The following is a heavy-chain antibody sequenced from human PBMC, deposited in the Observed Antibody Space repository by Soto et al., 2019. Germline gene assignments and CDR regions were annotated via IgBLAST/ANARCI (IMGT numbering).Heavy chain of an antibody. Sequence: GRSLRLSCAGSGVSVNNAWMTWVRQAPGQGLECVARIKKKTDGGTTDYAAPVKGRFTISRDDSTNTLYLQMNSLKTEDTAVYYCATGIASIDYWGQGALVTVSS. J-gene: IGHJ4*02. CDR2: IKKKTDGGTT. CDR3: ATGIASIDY. CDR1: GVSVNNAW. D-gene: IGHD2-2*01. V-gene: IGHV3-15*01.